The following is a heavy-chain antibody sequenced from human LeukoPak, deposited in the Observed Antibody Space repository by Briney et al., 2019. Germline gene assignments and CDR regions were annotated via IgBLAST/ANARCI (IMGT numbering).Heavy chain of an antibody. D-gene: IGHD1-14*01. CDR3: ATSGTSDLVWTYDY. V-gene: IGHV1-24*01. CDR1: GYTLTELS. J-gene: IGHJ4*02. Sequence: ASVKVSCKVSGYTLTELSMHWVRQAPGKGLEWMGGFDPEDGETIYAQKFQGRVTMTEDTSTDTACMELSSLRSEDTAVYYRATSGTSDLVWTYDYWGQGTLVTVSS. CDR2: FDPEDGET.